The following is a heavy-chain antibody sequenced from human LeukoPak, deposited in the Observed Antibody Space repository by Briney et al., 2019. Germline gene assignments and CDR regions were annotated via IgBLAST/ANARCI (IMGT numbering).Heavy chain of an antibody. CDR3: AITVTVYYYGMDV. V-gene: IGHV3-66*01. J-gene: IGHJ6*02. Sequence: PGGSLRLSCAASGFTVSSNYMSWVRQAPGKGLEWVSVIYSGGSTYYADSVKGRFTISRDNSKNTLYLQMNSLRAEDTTVYYCAITVTVYYYGMDVWGPGNTVTVSS. CDR2: IYSGGST. CDR1: GFTVSSNY. D-gene: IGHD4-17*01.